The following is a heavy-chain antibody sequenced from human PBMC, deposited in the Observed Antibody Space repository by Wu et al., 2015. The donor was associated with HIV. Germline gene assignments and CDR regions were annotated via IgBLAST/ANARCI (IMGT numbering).Heavy chain of an antibody. CDR2: MNSNNGKT. Sequence: PGASVKVSCQASGYTITTYDFNWVRQATGQGLEWLGWMNSNNGKTGYGKKFQGRVAMTRDSSTSTAYMELSGLKSEDTAVYYCASSYYGSGSYPTFYYYYAMDVWGQGTTVTVSS. CDR3: ASSYYGSGSYPTFYYYYAMDV. D-gene: IGHD3-10*01. CDR1: GYTITTYD. V-gene: IGHV1-8*01. J-gene: IGHJ6*02.